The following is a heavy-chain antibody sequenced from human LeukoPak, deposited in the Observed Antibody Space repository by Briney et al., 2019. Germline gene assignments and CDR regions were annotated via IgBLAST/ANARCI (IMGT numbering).Heavy chain of an antibody. CDR1: GFTFSSYS. J-gene: IGHJ6*02. CDR2: ISSSSSTI. D-gene: IGHD3-22*01. Sequence: PGGSLRLSCAASGFTFSSYSMNWVRQAPGKGLEWVTYISSSSSTIYYADSVKGRFTVSRDNAKNSLYLQMNSLRAEDTAVYYCASNADSSLYYGMDVWGQGTTVTVSS. V-gene: IGHV3-48*01. CDR3: ASNADSSLYYGMDV.